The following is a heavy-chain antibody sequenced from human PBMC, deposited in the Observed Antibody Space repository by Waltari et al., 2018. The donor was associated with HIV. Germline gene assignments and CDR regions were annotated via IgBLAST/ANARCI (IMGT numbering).Heavy chain of an antibody. CDR2: IAVSSAYT. CDR3: ARVARGLRQGSFDI. D-gene: IGHD2-15*01. V-gene: IGHV3-11*05. J-gene: IGHJ3*02. CDR1: GFTFSDYY. Sequence: QVHLVESGGDLVKPGGSLRLSCVGSGFTFSDYYMTWIRQAPGKRLEGCSYIAVSSAYTNYGDSVKGRFTMAKDDAKKSLFLQINSLRPEDTAVYYCARVARGLRQGSFDIWGQGTMVTVSS.